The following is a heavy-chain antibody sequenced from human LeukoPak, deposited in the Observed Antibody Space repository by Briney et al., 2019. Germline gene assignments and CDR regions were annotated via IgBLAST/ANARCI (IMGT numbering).Heavy chain of an antibody. D-gene: IGHD2-15*01. CDR2: ISAYNGNT. V-gene: IGHV1-18*01. Sequence: ASVEVCCKASGYTFTRYGISWMRQAPGQGLEWMGWISAYNGNTNYAQKLQGRVTMTTDTSTSTAYMELRSLRSDDTAVYYCARDYWLTGLVVVAADWGQGTLVTVSS. CDR1: GYTFTRYG. J-gene: IGHJ4*02. CDR3: ARDYWLTGLVVVAAD.